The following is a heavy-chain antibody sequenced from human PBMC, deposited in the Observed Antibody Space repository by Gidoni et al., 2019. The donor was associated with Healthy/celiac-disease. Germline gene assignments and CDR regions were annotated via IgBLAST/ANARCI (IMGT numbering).Heavy chain of an antibody. J-gene: IGHJ5*02. CDR2: IYYSGST. CDR3: ARADYYGSGSYYKENWFDP. CDR1: GGSISSYY. Sequence: QVQLQESGPGLVKPSETLSLTCTVSGGSISSYYWSWIRQPPGKGLEWIGYIYYSGSTNYNPSLNSRVTISVDTSKNQFSLKLSSVTAADTAVYYCARADYYGSGSYYKENWFDPWGQGTLVTVSS. V-gene: IGHV4-59*01. D-gene: IGHD3-10*01.